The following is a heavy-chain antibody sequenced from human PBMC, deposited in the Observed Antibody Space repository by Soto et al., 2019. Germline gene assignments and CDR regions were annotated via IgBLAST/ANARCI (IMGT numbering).Heavy chain of an antibody. V-gene: IGHV4-59*08. Sequence: SGTLSLASTVSGGSIGTYYWSWIRQPPGKGLEWIGYIYYRGNTDYNPSLKSRVTISLDTPKNQFSLKLSSVTAADTAVYYCAQDTYYHDTSGYYVFAYWGQGTLVTAPQ. CDR1: GGSIGTYY. CDR2: IYYRGNT. D-gene: IGHD3-22*01. J-gene: IGHJ4*02. CDR3: AQDTYYHDTSGYYVFAY.